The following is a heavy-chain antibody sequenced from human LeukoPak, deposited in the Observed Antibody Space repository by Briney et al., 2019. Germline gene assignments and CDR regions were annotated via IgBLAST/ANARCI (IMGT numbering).Heavy chain of an antibody. Sequence: GGSLRLSCAVSGFTVSSNSMSWVRQAPGKGLEWVSILYSGGGTDYADSVKGRFTISRDNSKNTLYLGMNSLRVEDTAVYYCVREYCSGGSCYRRQYYFDYWGQGTLVTVSS. CDR1: GFTVSSNS. CDR3: VREYCSGGSCYRRQYYFDY. CDR2: LYSGGGT. D-gene: IGHD2-15*01. J-gene: IGHJ4*02. V-gene: IGHV3-53*01.